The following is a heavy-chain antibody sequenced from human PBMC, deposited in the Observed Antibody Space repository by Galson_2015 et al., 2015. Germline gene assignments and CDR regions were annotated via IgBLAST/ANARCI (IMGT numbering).Heavy chain of an antibody. CDR3: ARDQSSSWYSGWFDP. J-gene: IGHJ5*02. CDR1: GFTFSSYS. V-gene: IGHV3-48*01. D-gene: IGHD6-13*01. Sequence: SLRLSCAASGFTFSSYSMNWVRQAPGKGLEWVSYISSSSSTIYYADSVKGRFTISRDNAKNSLYLQMNSLRAEDTAVYYCARDQSSSWYSGWFDPWGQGTLVTVSS. CDR2: ISSSSSTI.